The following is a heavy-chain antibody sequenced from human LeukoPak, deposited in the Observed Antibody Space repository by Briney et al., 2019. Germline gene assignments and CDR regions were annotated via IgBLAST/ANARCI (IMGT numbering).Heavy chain of an antibody. CDR1: GFTFSTHS. CDR2: ISASSNFI. Sequence: GGSLRLSCAASGFTFSTHSMYWVRQAPGKGLEWVSSISASSNFIHYAESVRGRFTISRDNAKNSLYLQMNSLGAQDTAVYYCARPATGYCSSAGCHWDSWGQGTLVAVSS. CDR3: ARPATGYCSSAGCHWDS. D-gene: IGHD2-2*01. V-gene: IGHV3-21*01. J-gene: IGHJ4*02.